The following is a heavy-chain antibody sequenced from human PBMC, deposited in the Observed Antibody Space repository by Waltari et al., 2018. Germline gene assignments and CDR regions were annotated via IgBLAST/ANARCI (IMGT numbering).Heavy chain of an antibody. Sequence: QVQLVQSGAEVKKTGASGTVYCKASGSTFASYDSNWVRQATGQGLAGMGGINPNSGNTGYAQKFKGRVTMTRNTSISTAYMELSSLRSEDTAVYYCARDYTMVRGVKTVNPGYWGQGTLVTVSS. J-gene: IGHJ4*02. CDR3: ARDYTMVRGVKTVNPGY. V-gene: IGHV1-8*01. D-gene: IGHD3-10*01. CDR2: INPNSGNT. CDR1: GSTFASYD.